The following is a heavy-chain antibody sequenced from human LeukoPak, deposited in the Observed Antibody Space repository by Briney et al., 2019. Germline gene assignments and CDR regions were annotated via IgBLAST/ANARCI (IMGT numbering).Heavy chain of an antibody. CDR1: GFTFRNYA. J-gene: IGHJ4*02. CDR3: AKRHYTDYVGGGGCFDY. Sequence: PGGSQRLSCAASGFTFRNYAMNWVRQAPGKGLEWVSGISGSGGTTYYADSVKGRFTISRDNSKNTLFLQMNSLRAEDTAVYYCAKRHYTDYVGGGGCFDYWGQGTLVTVSS. CDR2: ISGSGGTT. D-gene: IGHD4-11*01. V-gene: IGHV3-23*01.